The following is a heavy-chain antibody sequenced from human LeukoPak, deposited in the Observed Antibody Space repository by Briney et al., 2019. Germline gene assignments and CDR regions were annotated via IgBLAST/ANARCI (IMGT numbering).Heavy chain of an antibody. CDR3: ARDLQWLVLDY. V-gene: IGHV4-39*07. CDR2: IYYSGSN. D-gene: IGHD6-19*01. Sequence: SETLSLTCTVSGGSISSSSYYWGWNRQPPGQGLDWIGSIYYSGSNYYNPYLKSRITIAVYTTKNQFSLKLSSVTAANAAVYYCARDLQWLVLDYWGQGTLVTVSS. CDR1: GGSISSSSYY. J-gene: IGHJ4*02.